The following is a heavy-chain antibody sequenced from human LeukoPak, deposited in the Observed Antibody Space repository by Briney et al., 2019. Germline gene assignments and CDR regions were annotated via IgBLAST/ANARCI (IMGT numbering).Heavy chain of an antibody. Sequence: SETLSLTCTVSGGSISSSSYYWGWIRQPPGKGLEWIGSIYYSGSTYYNPSLKSRVTISVDTSKNQFSLKLSSVTAADTAVYYCARGQSSWYLGYVDYWGQGTLVTVSS. V-gene: IGHV4-39*01. J-gene: IGHJ4*02. CDR3: ARGQSSWYLGYVDY. CDR2: IYYSGST. D-gene: IGHD6-13*01. CDR1: GGSISSSSYY.